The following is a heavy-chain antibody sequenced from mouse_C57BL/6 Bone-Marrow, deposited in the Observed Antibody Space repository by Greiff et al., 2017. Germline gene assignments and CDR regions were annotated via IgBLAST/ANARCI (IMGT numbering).Heavy chain of an antibody. CDR3: ARSGYNGSSDY. CDR2: IHPNSGST. CDR1: GYTFTSYW. Sequence: QVQLQQPGAELVKPGASVKLSCKASGYTFTSYWMHWVKQRRGQGLEWIGMIHPNSGSTNYNEKFKSKATLTVDKSSSTAYMQLSSLTSEASAVYYCARSGYNGSSDYWGQGTTLTVSS. D-gene: IGHD1-1*01. V-gene: IGHV1-64*01. J-gene: IGHJ2*01.